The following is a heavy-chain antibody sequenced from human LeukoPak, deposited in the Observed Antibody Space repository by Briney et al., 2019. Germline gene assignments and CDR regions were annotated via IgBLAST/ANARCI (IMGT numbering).Heavy chain of an antibody. CDR1: GFTFSSYW. CDR3: ARDRALAYCGGDCPSIPYFDY. CDR2: IKQDGSEK. J-gene: IGHJ4*02. Sequence: PGGSLRLSCAASGFTFSSYWMSWVRQAPGKGLEWVANIKQDGSEKYYVDSVKGRFTISRDNAKNSLYLQMNSLRAEDTAVYYCARDRALAYCGGDCPSIPYFDYWGQGTLVTVSS. D-gene: IGHD2-21*02. V-gene: IGHV3-7*01.